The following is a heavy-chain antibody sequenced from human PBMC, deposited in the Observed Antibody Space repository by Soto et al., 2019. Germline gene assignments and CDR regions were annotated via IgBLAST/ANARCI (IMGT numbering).Heavy chain of an antibody. CDR2: ISYDGSNK. Sequence: QVQLVESGGGVVQPGRSLRLSCAASGFTFSSYAMHWLRQALGKGLEWVAVISYDGSNKYYADSVKGRFTISRDNSKNPLYLPMNRLGDEATPVYYCARGIVSSATRYFALWGRGTLVTVSS. CDR1: GFTFSSYA. V-gene: IGHV3-30-3*01. D-gene: IGHD3-22*01. CDR3: ARGIVSSATRYFAL. J-gene: IGHJ2*01.